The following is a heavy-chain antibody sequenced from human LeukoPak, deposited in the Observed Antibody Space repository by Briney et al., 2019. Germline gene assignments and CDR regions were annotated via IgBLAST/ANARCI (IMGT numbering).Heavy chain of an antibody. V-gene: IGHV3-30-3*01. CDR1: GFTFTNYA. CDR3: ARESPACGEDCYFDY. Sequence: GGSLRLSCVASGFTFTNYAMHWVRQAPGRGLEWVAGISYDGTNKYYADSVKGRFTISRDNSKNTLYLQMNSLRTDDTAVYYCARESPACGEDCYFDYWGQGTLVTVSS. J-gene: IGHJ4*02. CDR2: ISYDGTNK. D-gene: IGHD2-21*02.